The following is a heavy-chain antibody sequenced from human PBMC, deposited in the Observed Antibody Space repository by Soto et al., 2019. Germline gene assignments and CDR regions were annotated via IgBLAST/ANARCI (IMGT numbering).Heavy chain of an antibody. Sequence: GGSLRLSCAASGFTFSSYGMHWVRQAPGKGLEWVAVISYDGSNKYYADSVKGRFTISRDNSKNTLYLQMNSLRAEDTAVYYCAKDADTFITGTGDYYYYGMDVWGQGTTVTVSS. CDR3: AKDADTFITGTGDYYYYGMDV. D-gene: IGHD1-20*01. J-gene: IGHJ6*02. CDR2: ISYDGSNK. CDR1: GFTFSSYG. V-gene: IGHV3-30*18.